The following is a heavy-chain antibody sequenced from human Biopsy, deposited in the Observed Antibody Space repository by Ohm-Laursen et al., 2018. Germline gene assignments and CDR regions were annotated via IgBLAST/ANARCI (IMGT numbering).Heavy chain of an antibody. D-gene: IGHD2/OR15-2a*01. CDR3: ARGMRTTGWPYFDY. J-gene: IGHJ4*02. V-gene: IGHV4-61*01. Sequence: SETLSLTCTLSGYSIIPSGPENWSWIRQPPGQGLQYIGFIYSGGNTNYNPSLRSLVTMSVDTSKNQFSLRLNSVTAADTAVYYCARGMRTTGWPYFDYWGQGILVTVSS. CDR1: GYSIIPSGPEN. CDR2: IYSGGNT.